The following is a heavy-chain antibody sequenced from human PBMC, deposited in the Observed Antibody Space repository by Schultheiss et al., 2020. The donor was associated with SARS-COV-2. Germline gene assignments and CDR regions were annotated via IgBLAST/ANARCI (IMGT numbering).Heavy chain of an antibody. J-gene: IGHJ6*03. CDR1: GGSTSSGGYS. CDR2: IYYSGST. Sequence: SETLSLTCAVSGGSTSSGGYSWSWIRQPPGKGLEWIGYIYYSGSTNYNPSLKSRVTISVDTSKNQFSLKLSSVTAADTAVYYCARQVGGYSYGVDYYYYYMDVWGKGTTVTVSS. D-gene: IGHD5-18*01. CDR3: ARQVGGYSYGVDYYYYYMDV. V-gene: IGHV4-61*08.